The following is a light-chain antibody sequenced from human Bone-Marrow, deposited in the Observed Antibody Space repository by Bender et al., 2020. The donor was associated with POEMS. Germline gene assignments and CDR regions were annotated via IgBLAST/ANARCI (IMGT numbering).Light chain of an antibody. Sequence: QSLLTQPPSVSGAPGQRVTISCTGSSSNTGSGYDINWYQHLPGTAPKLLFYGYNNRPSGVPDRFSGSKSGTSASLAITGLQAEDEGDYYCCSFARGDTWVFGGGTKLTVL. CDR1: SSNTGSGYD. CDR3: CSFARGDTWV. CDR2: GYN. V-gene: IGLV1-40*01. J-gene: IGLJ3*02.